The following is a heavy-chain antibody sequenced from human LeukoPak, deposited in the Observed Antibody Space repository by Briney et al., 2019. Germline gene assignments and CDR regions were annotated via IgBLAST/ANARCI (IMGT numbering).Heavy chain of an antibody. V-gene: IGHV5-51*01. CDR3: ATNTVTTLKDAFDI. CDR1: GSTFTSYW. CDR2: IYPGDSDT. Sequence: PRGSLQISCQGSGSTFTSYWIGWVRLVPGKGLEWMGIIYPGDSDTSYSPSFQGQGTISADKSISTAYRQWSSLKASDTAMYYCATNTVTTLKDAFDIGGQGTMVTVSS. D-gene: IGHD4-17*01. J-gene: IGHJ3*02.